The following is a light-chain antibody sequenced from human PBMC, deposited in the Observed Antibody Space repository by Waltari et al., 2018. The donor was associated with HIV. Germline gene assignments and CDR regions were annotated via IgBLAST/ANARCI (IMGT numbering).Light chain of an antibody. J-gene: IGLJ2*01. CDR2: RNN. CDR1: SSNLGSNY. Sequence: QSVLTQPPSASGTPGQRVTISCSGSSSNLGSNYVYWYQQLPGTAPKLRIYRNNQRPSGVPDRFSGSKSGTSASLAISGLRSEDEADYYCAAWVDSLSVVFGGGTKLTVL. V-gene: IGLV1-47*01. CDR3: AAWVDSLSVV.